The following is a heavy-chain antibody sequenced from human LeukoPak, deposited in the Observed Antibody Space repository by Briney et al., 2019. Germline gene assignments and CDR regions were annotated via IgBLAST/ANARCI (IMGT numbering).Heavy chain of an antibody. CDR1: GGSISSVTW. Sequence: SETLSLTCAVSGGSISSVTWWSWVRRPPGKGLEWVGEIFQSGSANYNPSLKSRVTISVDKSKNQFSLNLSSVTAADTAVYYCARSPRNGHTFDYWGQGTLVTVSS. J-gene: IGHJ4*02. CDR3: ARSPRNGHTFDY. CDR2: IFQSGSA. V-gene: IGHV4-4*02. D-gene: IGHD5-24*01.